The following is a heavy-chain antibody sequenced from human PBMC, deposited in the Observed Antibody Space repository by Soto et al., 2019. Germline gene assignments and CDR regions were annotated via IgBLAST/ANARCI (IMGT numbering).Heavy chain of an antibody. CDR3: ARDGPTYYYGSGSYWSSLDY. CDR1: GYTFADYA. Sequence: QVQLVQSGAEVREPGASVKVSCKASGYTFADYAIHWVRQAPGQSLEWMGRINAGNGDAKYPQQLQGRVTITRDTSASTAYMELNSLRSEDTAVYYCARDGPTYYYGSGSYWSSLDYWGQGTLITVSS. CDR2: INAGNGDA. J-gene: IGHJ4*02. D-gene: IGHD3-10*01. V-gene: IGHV1-3*01.